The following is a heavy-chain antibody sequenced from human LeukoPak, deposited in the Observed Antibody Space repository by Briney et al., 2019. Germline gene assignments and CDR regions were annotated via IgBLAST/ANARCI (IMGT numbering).Heavy chain of an antibody. V-gene: IGHV4-59*01. Sequence: SETLSLICSVSGGSISSYFWSWIRQAPGKGLEWVGYALYTGSTEYNPALKSRVTIPLDTSNNQFSLRLSSVTAADTAVYYCARDNGYSYGIDYWGQGRLVSVSS. CDR2: ALYTGST. CDR3: ARDNGYSYGIDY. D-gene: IGHD5-18*01. J-gene: IGHJ4*02. CDR1: GGSISSYF.